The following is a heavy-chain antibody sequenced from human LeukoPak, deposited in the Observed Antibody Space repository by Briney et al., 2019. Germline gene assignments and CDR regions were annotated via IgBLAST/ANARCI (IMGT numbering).Heavy chain of an antibody. CDR1: GFTFSSYG. Sequence: GGSLRLSCAASGFTFSSYGMHWVRQAPGKGLEWVAVISYDGSNKYYADSVKGRFTISRDNSKNTLYLQMNSLRAEDTAVYYCAKDVSALSHYYGMDVWGQGTTVTVSS. J-gene: IGHJ6*02. V-gene: IGHV3-30*18. D-gene: IGHD2/OR15-2a*01. CDR3: AKDVSALSHYYGMDV. CDR2: ISYDGSNK.